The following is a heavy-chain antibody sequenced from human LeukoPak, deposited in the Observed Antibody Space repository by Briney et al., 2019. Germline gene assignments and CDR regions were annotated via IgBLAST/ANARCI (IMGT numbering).Heavy chain of an antibody. D-gene: IGHD2-15*01. CDR1: GYTFTSYV. V-gene: IGHV1-18*01. CDR3: ARLTAGVVVAAHHVVEAKLYHYFDY. CDR2: ICAYNCKT. J-gene: IGHJ4*02. Sequence: ASVKVSCKGSGYTFTSYVISGVRQAPGHGLEWMGCICAYNCKTKYAQKLQDRVTMTTDTSTSTAYLELRSLRSDDTAVYYCARLTAGVVVAAHHVVEAKLYHYFDYWGQGTLVTVSS.